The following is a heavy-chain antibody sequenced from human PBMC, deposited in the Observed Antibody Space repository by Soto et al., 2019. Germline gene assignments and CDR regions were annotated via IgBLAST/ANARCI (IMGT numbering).Heavy chain of an antibody. D-gene: IGHD2-15*01. V-gene: IGHV3-23*01. Sequence: GGSLRLSCAASGFTFSSYAMSWVRQAPGKGLEWVSAISGSGGSTYYADSVKGRFTISRDNSKNTLYLQMNSLRAEDTAVYYCAKARGGYCSGGSCYFVSTFFFDYWGQGTLVTVSS. CDR2: ISGSGGST. CDR3: AKARGGYCSGGSCYFVSTFFFDY. CDR1: GFTFSSYA. J-gene: IGHJ4*02.